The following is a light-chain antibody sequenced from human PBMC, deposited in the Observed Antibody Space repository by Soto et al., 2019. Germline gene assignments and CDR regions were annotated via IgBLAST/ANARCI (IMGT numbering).Light chain of an antibody. J-gene: IGLJ1*01. CDR3: SSYSSSSTLFV. CDR2: EVS. Sequence: QSALTQPASVSGSPGQSITISCTGTSSDVGAYKYVSWYQQHPGKAPKVMIYEVSNRPSGVSNRFPGSKSGNTASLTISGLQAEDEADYFCSSYSSSSTLFVFGTGTKFTVL. V-gene: IGLV2-14*01. CDR1: SSDVGAYKY.